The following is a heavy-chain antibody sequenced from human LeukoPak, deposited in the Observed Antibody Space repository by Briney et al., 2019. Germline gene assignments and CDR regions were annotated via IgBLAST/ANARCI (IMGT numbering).Heavy chain of an antibody. V-gene: IGHV3-7*05. CDR3: ARDRGDGYNYGGYFQH. Sequence: PEGSLRLSCAASGFTFSSFWMSWVRQAPGKGLEWVANINQDGSEIYYVDSVKGRFTISRDNAKNSLSLHMNSLRAEDTAVYYCARDRGDGYNYGGYFQHWGQGTLVTVSS. CDR2: INQDGSEI. D-gene: IGHD5-24*01. J-gene: IGHJ1*01. CDR1: GFTFSSFW.